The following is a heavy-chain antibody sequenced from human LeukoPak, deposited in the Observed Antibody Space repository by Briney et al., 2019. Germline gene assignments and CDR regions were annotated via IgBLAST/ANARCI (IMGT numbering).Heavy chain of an antibody. Sequence: GGSLRLSCAASGFTFSSYAMSWVRQAPGKGLEWVSAISGSGGSTYYADSVKGRFTISRDNSKNMLYLQMNSLRAEDTAVFYCAKDSGRRYFDWLFDYWGQGTLVTVSS. D-gene: IGHD3-9*01. CDR2: ISGSGGST. J-gene: IGHJ4*02. CDR3: AKDSGRRYFDWLFDY. CDR1: GFTFSSYA. V-gene: IGHV3-23*01.